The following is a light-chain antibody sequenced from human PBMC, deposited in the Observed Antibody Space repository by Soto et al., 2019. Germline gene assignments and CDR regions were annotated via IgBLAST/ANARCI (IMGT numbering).Light chain of an antibody. J-gene: IGKJ1*01. CDR2: GSF. V-gene: IGKV3-15*01. Sequence: EIVMTQSPGTLSVSPGEGATLSCRASQSVRSNLAWYQQKPGQAPRLLIFGSFTRAPGVPSGFSGSGSGTECTLTIRSLQSEDFARYYCQQDDIWPWTFGQGTKVDIK. CDR3: QQDDIWPWT. CDR1: QSVRSN.